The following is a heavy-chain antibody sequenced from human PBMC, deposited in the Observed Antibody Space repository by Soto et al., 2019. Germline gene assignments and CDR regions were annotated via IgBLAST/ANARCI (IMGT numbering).Heavy chain of an antibody. CDR1: GGTFNTFA. V-gene: IGHV1-69*01. CDR2: IIPMFGTS. CDR3: ARFSPPRGYYAY. Sequence: QVQLVQSGAEVKKPGSSVKVSCMASGGTFNTFAISWVRQAPGQGLECMGGIIPMFGTSHYAQKFQGRVTIAADESTRTGDRELSSLRSEDTAVYYCARFSPPRGYYAYWGQGTLVPVSS. J-gene: IGHJ4*02. D-gene: IGHD3-22*01.